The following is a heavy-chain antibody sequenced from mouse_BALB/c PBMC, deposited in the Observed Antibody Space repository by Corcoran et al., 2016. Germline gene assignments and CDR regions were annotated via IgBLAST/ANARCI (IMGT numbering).Heavy chain of an antibody. CDR1: GFNIKDYY. Sequence: EVQLQQSGAELVRPGALVKLSCKASGFNIKDYYMHWLKQRPEQGLEWIGWIDPENGNTIYDPKFQGKASITADTSSNTADLQLSSLTSEDTAVYYCARNGNFDYWGQGTTRTVSS. CDR3: ARNGNFDY. J-gene: IGHJ2*01. CDR2: IDPENGNT. V-gene: IGHV14-1*02. D-gene: IGHD2-1*01.